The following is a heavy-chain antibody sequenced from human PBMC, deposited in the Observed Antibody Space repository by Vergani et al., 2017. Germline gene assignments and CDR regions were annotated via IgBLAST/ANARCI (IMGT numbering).Heavy chain of an antibody. V-gene: IGHV6-1*01. CDR1: GDSVPSNSAT. CDR3: AREWEQQLSN. J-gene: IGHJ4*02. CDR2: TYYRSKWYN. Sequence: QVQLQQSGPGLVKPSQTLLLTCAISGDSVPSNSATWTWIMQSPARGLEWLVRTYYRSKWYNCYAVSVKSRLTINPDTSKNQFSLQLNYVTPEVTAVYYCAREWEQQLSNWGQGPLLTVSS. D-gene: IGHD6-13*01.